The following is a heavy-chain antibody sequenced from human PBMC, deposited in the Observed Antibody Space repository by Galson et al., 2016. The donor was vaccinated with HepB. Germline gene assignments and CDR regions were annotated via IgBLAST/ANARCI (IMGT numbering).Heavy chain of an antibody. CDR1: GYTFTGYY. CDR2: INPNTGRT. D-gene: IGHD7-27*01. V-gene: IGHV1-2*04. Sequence: SVKVSCKGSGYTFTGYYMNWVRQAPGQGLEWTGRINPNTGRTNSEHKLQGWVTMTRDTSISTVYMEMSRLRSDDTAVYYWAIRRTGEKERPFDYWGQGTLVTVSS. CDR3: AIRRTGEKERPFDY. J-gene: IGHJ4*02.